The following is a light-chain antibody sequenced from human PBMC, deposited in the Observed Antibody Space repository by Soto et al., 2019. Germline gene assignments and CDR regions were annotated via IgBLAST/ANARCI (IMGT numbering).Light chain of an antibody. J-gene: IGKJ1*01. CDR1: QGIIDY. Sequence: DIQITQSPSSLSASVGERVTITCRASQGIIDYVAWYQHNPGKSPKLLIYAASTLHSGVPSRFSGSGAGTDFTLTISSLQTEDAETYYCQKYNSAPQTFGQVTKVEI. V-gene: IGKV1-27*01. CDR3: QKYNSAPQT. CDR2: AAS.